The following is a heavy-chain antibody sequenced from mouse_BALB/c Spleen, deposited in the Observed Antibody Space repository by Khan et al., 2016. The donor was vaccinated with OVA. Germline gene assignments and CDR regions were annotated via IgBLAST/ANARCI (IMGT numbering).Heavy chain of an antibody. CDR3: SRDRNYYGSSFYFDY. V-gene: IGHV5-6-4*01. CDR2: ITSGGSYT. J-gene: IGHJ2*01. D-gene: IGHD1-1*01. Sequence: EVELVESGGGLVKPGGSLKLSCAASGFTFSSYSMSWVRQTPEKRLEWVATITSGGSYTYYPDSLKGRFTISRANARNTLYQQMSSMNAEDTAMYYCSRDRNYYGSSFYFDYWGQGTTLTVSS. CDR1: GFTFSSYS.